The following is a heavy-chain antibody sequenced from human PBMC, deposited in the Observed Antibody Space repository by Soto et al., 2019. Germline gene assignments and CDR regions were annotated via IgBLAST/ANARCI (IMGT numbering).Heavy chain of an antibody. Sequence: QVQLVQSGAEVKKPGASVKVSCKASGYSFTSYGISWVRQAPGQGLEWMGWISAYNGNTNYAQKLQGRVTMTTDTSTNTAYMELRILRSDTTAVYYCARNNGFGESDGRGQGTTVTVSS. CDR2: ISAYNGNT. CDR1: GYSFTSYG. CDR3: ARNNGFGESDG. D-gene: IGHD3-10*01. J-gene: IGHJ6*02. V-gene: IGHV1-18*01.